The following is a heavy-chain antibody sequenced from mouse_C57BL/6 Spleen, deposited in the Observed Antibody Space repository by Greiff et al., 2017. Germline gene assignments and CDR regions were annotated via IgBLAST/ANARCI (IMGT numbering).Heavy chain of an antibody. CDR2: IYPGDGDT. V-gene: IGHV1-80*01. CDR1: GYAFSSYW. J-gene: IGHJ4*01. CDR3: ARSPHYYAMDY. Sequence: QVQLQQSGAELVKPGASVKISCKASGYAFSSYWMNWVKQRPGKGLEWIGQIYPGDGDTNYNGKFKGKATLTADKSSSTAYMQLSSLTSEDSAVYFCARSPHYYAMDYWGQGTSVTVSS.